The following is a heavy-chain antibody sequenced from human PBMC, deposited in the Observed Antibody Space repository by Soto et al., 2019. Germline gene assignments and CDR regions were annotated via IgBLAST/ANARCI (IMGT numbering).Heavy chain of an antibody. CDR3: APVPEDVPD. J-gene: IGHJ4*02. D-gene: IGHD6-6*01. CDR2: IDPKSGDT. V-gene: IGHV1-2*02. Sequence: QLVQSGAEVKKPGASVRVSCKTSGHTFIAYYIHWVRQAPGQGLEWMGWIDPKSGDTTYEQKFLGRVTMTRDTSINTDYMDLNRLTSDDTDVYYCAPVPEDVPDWGQGTLITVSS. CDR1: GHTFIAYY.